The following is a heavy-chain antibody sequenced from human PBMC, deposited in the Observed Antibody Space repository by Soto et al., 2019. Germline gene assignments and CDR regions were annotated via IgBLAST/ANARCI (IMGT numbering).Heavy chain of an antibody. D-gene: IGHD3-3*01. Sequence: GSLRLSCAASGFTFSSYAMSWVRQAPGKGLEWVSAISGSGGSTYYADSVKGRFTISRDNSKNTLYLQMNSLRAEDTAVYYCAKGRKRFGYYYYGMDVWGQGTTVTVSS. CDR2: ISGSGGST. CDR3: AKGRKRFGYYYYGMDV. V-gene: IGHV3-23*01. CDR1: GFTFSSYA. J-gene: IGHJ6*02.